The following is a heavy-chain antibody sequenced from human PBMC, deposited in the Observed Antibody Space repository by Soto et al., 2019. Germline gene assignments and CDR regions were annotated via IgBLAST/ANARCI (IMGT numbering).Heavy chain of an antibody. D-gene: IGHD6-6*01. CDR3: ARDWGTISARGWFDP. CDR2: ISGYNGNT. CDR1: GYTFSSYS. J-gene: IGHJ5*02. V-gene: IGHV1-18*04. Sequence: ASVKVSCKASGYTFSSYSISWVRQAPGQGLEWMGWISGYNGNTKYEQKLQGRVTMTTDTSTSTAYMELRSLRSDDTAVYYCARDWGTISARGWFDPWGQGTLVTVSS.